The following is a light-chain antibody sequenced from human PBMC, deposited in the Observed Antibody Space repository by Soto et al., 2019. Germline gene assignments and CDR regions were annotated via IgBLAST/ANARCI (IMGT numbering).Light chain of an antibody. Sequence: ETVMTQSPATLSVSPGERATLSCRASQSLNSNLAWYQQKPGQAPRLLIDGASDRATGIPDRFSGSGYGTEFTLSISSLQSEDFAVYYCQQYNTWPWTFGHGTKVDIK. CDR3: QQYNTWPWT. V-gene: IGKV3-15*01. J-gene: IGKJ1*01. CDR1: QSLNSN. CDR2: GAS.